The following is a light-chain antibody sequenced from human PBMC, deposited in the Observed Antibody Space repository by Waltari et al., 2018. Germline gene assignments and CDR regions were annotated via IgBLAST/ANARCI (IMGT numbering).Light chain of an antibody. CDR2: QDS. CDR3: QAWDNNTVV. Sequence: SYDLTQPPSVSVSPGQTASITCSGDDLGARYVCWYQQKAGQSPVLVIYQDSERPSGVPERFSGSNSGNTATLTVSGTQTMDEADYYCQAWDNNTVVFGGGTKLSVL. CDR1: DLGARY. V-gene: IGLV3-1*01. J-gene: IGLJ2*01.